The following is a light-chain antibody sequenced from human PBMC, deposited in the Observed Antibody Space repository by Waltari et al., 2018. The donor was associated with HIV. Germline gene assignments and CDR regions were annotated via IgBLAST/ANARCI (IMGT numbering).Light chain of an antibody. Sequence: DIVMTQSPATLPVSPGERATLSCRASQSVGSSLAWYQQIPGQSPRLLIYDASTRATGIPARFSGSGSGTEFTLTISSLQSEDFAVYYCQQYNNWLTFGQGTRLEI. V-gene: IGKV3-15*01. CDR2: DAS. CDR1: QSVGSS. J-gene: IGKJ2*01. CDR3: QQYNNWLT.